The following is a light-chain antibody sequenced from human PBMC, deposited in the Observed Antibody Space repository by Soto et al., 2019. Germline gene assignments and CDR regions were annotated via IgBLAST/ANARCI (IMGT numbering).Light chain of an antibody. CDR3: QQYDNPLT. V-gene: IGKV1-33*01. Sequence: DIQMTQSPSSLSASVGDRVTITCQASQDISNYLNWYQQKPGKAPKLLIYDASNLETGVPSRFSGSGSGTDFTFTISSLQPEDIATYYCQQYDNPLTFGGGTKEDIK. CDR2: DAS. CDR1: QDISNY. J-gene: IGKJ4*01.